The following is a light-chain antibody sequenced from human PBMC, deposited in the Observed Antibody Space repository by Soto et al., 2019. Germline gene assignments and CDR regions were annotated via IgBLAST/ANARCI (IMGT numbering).Light chain of an antibody. J-gene: IGLJ1*01. CDR2: EVT. Sequence: SALTRPASVSGSLGQSITISCTGSSSDVGGYTLVSWYQQHPGKAPKHIISEVTKRPSGVFNRFSGSKSGNTASLIISGLQAEDEADYYCCSYAGFNTPYVFGTGTNVTVL. CDR1: SSDVGGYTL. CDR3: CSYAGFNTPYV. V-gene: IGLV2-23*02.